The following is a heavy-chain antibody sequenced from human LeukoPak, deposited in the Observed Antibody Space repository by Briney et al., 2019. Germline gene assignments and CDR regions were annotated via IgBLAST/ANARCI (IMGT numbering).Heavy chain of an antibody. CDR2: IYYSGST. J-gene: IGHJ5*02. CDR3: ARDGVSLDP. CDR1: GGSISSSSYY. V-gene: IGHV4-39*06. Sequence: SETLSLTCTVSGGSISSSSYYWGWIRQPPGKGLEWIGSIYYSGSTYYNPSLKSRVTISVDTSKNQFPLKLSSVTAADTAVYYCARDGVSLDPWGQGTLVTVSS. D-gene: IGHD3-10*01.